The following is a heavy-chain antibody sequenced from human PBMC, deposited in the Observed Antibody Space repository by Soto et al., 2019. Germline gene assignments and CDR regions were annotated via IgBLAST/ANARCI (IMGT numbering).Heavy chain of an antibody. J-gene: IGHJ3*02. CDR2: IIPLFNVA. Sequence: QVQLVQSGPEVKKPGSSVKVSCEASGGTFSNFAVNWVRQAPGQGLEWVGGIIPLFNVAKYAQKFEGRVTVVADDSTSTAYMDLSTLRSDATAAYYCVASGSDVLGYDSKDTEGLAMCGRGTMVTVSS. CDR3: VASGSDVLGYDSKDTEGLAM. CDR1: GGTFSNFA. V-gene: IGHV1-69*01. D-gene: IGHD2-15*01.